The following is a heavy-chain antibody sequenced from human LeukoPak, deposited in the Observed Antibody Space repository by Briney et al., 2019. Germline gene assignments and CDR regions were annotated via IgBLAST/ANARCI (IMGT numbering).Heavy chain of an antibody. V-gene: IGHV3-30*18. Sequence: PGRSLRLSCAASGFTFSSYGMHWVRQAPGKGLEWVAIISYDGRNKYYADSVQGRFTISRDNSKNTLYLQMNSLRAEDTAVYYCAKDLGGGSGCYDLWGRGTLVTVSS. D-gene: IGHD6-19*01. J-gene: IGHJ2*01. CDR1: GFTFSSYG. CDR3: AKDLGGGSGCYDL. CDR2: ISYDGRNK.